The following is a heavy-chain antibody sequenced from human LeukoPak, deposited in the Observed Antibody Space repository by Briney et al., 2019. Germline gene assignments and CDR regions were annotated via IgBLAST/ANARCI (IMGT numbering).Heavy chain of an antibody. Sequence: PSETLSLTCTVSGYSISSIHCWGWIRQPPGKGLEWIGSICQSGSTYYSPSLKSRVTISVDTSKNQFSLKLSSVTAADTAVYYCARASYGRGAYYFDYWGQGTLVTVSS. CDR2: ICQSGST. V-gene: IGHV4-38-2*02. CDR1: GYSISSIHC. D-gene: IGHD3-10*02. J-gene: IGHJ4*02. CDR3: ARASYGRGAYYFDY.